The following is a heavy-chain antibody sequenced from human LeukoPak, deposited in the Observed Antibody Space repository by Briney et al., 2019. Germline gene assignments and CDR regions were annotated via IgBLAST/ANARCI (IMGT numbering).Heavy chain of an antibody. CDR3: AREKSKFDAFDI. Sequence: ASVKVSCKASGYTFTSYGISWVRQAPGQGLEWMGWISAYNGNTNYAQKLQGSVTMTTDTSTSTAYMELRSLRSDDTAVYYCAREKSKFDAFDIWGQGTMVTVSS. V-gene: IGHV1-18*01. CDR2: ISAYNGNT. J-gene: IGHJ3*02. CDR1: GYTFTSYG.